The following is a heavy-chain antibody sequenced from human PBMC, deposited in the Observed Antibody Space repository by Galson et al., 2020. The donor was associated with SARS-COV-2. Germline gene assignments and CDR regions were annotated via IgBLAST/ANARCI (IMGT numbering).Heavy chain of an antibody. D-gene: IGHD3-10*01. Sequence: PGGSLRLSCVVSGFSFSTYGMHWVRQAPGKGLEWVAVISYDGSDSDYADSVKGRFTISRDNSKNTLYLQMDSLRAEDTAVYFCAKEAINMVRGVIRINWFDSWGQEPWSPSPQ. J-gene: IGHJ5*01. CDR2: ISYDGSDS. CDR1: GFSFSTYG. CDR3: AKEAINMVRGVIRINWFDS. V-gene: IGHV3-30*18.